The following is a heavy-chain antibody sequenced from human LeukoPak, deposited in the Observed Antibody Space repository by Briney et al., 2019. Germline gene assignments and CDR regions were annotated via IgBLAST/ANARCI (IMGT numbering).Heavy chain of an antibody. V-gene: IGHV1-46*01. Sequence: ASVKVSCKASGYTLTSYYMHWVRQAPGQGLEWMGIINPSGGSTSYAQKFQGRVTMTRDMSTSTVYMELSRLRSDDTAVYYCARDQRSSGWYSRYMDVWGKGTTVTVSS. J-gene: IGHJ6*03. CDR3: ARDQRSSGWYSRYMDV. CDR2: INPSGGST. CDR1: GYTLTSYY. D-gene: IGHD6-19*01.